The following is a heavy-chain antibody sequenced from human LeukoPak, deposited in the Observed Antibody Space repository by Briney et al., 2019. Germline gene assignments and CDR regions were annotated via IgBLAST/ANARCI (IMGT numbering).Heavy chain of an antibody. Sequence: GSLRLSCAASGFTFSSYGMHWVRQAPGKGLEWVSYIRYDGINEYYADSVRGRFTISRGISKKTLYLQMNSLRAEDTAVYYCAKDRGVFGVAYSLDYWGQGSLVTVSS. D-gene: IGHD3-3*01. CDR3: AKDRGVFGVAYSLDY. CDR2: IRYDGINE. CDR1: GFTFSSYG. V-gene: IGHV3-30*02. J-gene: IGHJ4*02.